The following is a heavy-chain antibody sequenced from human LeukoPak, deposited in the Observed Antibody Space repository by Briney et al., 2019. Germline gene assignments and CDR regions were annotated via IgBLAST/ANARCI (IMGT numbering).Heavy chain of an antibody. CDR3: ARGPMCGGDCYSDAFDI. CDR1: GGSINSNNYY. V-gene: IGHV4-39*07. Sequence: SETLSLTCTVSGGSINSNNYYWGWIRQPPGKGLEWIGSIYDSGSIYYNPSLKSRVTISVDTSKNQFSLKLSSVTAADTAVYYCARGPMCGGDCYSDAFDIWGQGTMVTVSS. D-gene: IGHD2-21*02. CDR2: IYDSGSI. J-gene: IGHJ3*02.